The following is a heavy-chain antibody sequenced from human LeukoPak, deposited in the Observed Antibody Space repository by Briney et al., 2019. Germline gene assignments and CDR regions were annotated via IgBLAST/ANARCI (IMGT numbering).Heavy chain of an antibody. Sequence: PGGSLRLSCAAPGFTFSSYGMNWVRQAPGKGLEWVSSISSSSSYIYYADSVKGRFTISRDNAKNSLYLQMNSLRAEDTAVYYCAREAYDYVWGSYPDYWGQGTLVTVSS. CDR1: GFTFSSYG. CDR2: ISSSSSYI. CDR3: AREAYDYVWGSYPDY. D-gene: IGHD3-16*01. V-gene: IGHV3-21*01. J-gene: IGHJ4*02.